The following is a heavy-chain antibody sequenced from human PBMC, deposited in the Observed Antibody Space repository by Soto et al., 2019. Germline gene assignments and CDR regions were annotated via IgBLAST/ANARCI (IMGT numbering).Heavy chain of an antibody. CDR2: IYPGDSDT. CDR3: ARAHSNDWYQHFDF. Sequence: GESLKISCHASGYNFANYWIGWVRQMPGKGLEWMGIIYPGDSDTRYGPSFQGHVTISADKSISTAYLQWSSLKASDTAIYYCARAHSNDWYQHFDFWGQGTLVTVSS. CDR1: GYNFANYW. J-gene: IGHJ4*02. D-gene: IGHD6-19*01. V-gene: IGHV5-51*01.